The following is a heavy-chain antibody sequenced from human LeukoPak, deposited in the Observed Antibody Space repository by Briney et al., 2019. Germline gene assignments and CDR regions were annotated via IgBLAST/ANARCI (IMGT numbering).Heavy chain of an antibody. CDR1: GGSFSGYY. CDR3: ARAADSGSWVFGY. J-gene: IGHJ4*02. V-gene: IGHV4-34*01. D-gene: IGHD6-13*01. Sequence: SETLSLTCAVYGGSFSGYYWSWIRQPPGKGLEWIGEINHSGSTNYNPSLKSRVTISVDTSKNQFSLKLSSVTAADTAVYYCARAADSGSWVFGYWGQGTLVTVSS. CDR2: INHSGST.